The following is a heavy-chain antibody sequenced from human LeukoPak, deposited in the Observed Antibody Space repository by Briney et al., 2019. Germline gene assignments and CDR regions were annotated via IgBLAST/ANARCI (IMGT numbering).Heavy chain of an antibody. CDR2: IYYSGST. J-gene: IGHJ4*02. CDR1: GGSISSYY. CDR3: ARGEDDYGDYALDY. V-gene: IGHV4-59*12. D-gene: IGHD4-17*01. Sequence: SETLSLTCTVSGGSISSYYWSWIRQPPGKGLEWIGYIYYSGSTNYNPSLKSRVTISVDTSKNQFSLKLSSVTAADTAVYYCARGEDDYGDYALDYWGQGTLVTVSS.